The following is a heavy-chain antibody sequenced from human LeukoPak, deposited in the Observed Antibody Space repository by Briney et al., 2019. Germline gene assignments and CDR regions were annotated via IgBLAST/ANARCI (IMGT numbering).Heavy chain of an antibody. Sequence: SETLSLTCAVYGGSSSGYYWSWIRQPPGKGLEWIGEINHSGSTNYNPSLKSRVTISVDTSKNQFSLKLSSVTAADTAVYYCARHGGELRYFDWLLSRHYYYYYYMDVWGKGTTVTISS. D-gene: IGHD3-9*01. V-gene: IGHV4-34*01. CDR3: ARHGGELRYFDWLLSRHYYYYYYMDV. CDR1: GGSSSGYY. CDR2: INHSGST. J-gene: IGHJ6*03.